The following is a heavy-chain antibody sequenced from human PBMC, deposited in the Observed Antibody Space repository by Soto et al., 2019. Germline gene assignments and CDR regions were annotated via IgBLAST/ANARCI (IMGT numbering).Heavy chain of an antibody. Sequence: ASVKVSCKASRYTFTSYYMHWVRQAPGQGLEWMGIINPSGGSTSYAQKFQGRVTMTRDTSTSTVYMELSSLRSEDTAVYYCARDHDRLLWFGELLPPYGMDVWGQGTTVTVSS. V-gene: IGHV1-46*01. D-gene: IGHD3-10*01. CDR3: ARDHDRLLWFGELLPPYGMDV. CDR2: INPSGGST. CDR1: RYTFTSYY. J-gene: IGHJ6*02.